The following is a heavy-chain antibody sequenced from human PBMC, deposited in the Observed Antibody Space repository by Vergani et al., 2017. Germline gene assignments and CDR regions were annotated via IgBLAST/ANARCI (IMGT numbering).Heavy chain of an antibody. CDR1: GYTFTSYG. Sequence: QVQLVQSGAEVKKPGASVKVSCKASGYTFTSYGISWVRQAPGQGLEWMGWISAYNGNTNYAQQLQGRVTMTTDTSTSTAYMELRSLRSDDTAVYYCARDPDIVVVPAAPYYYYYYGMDVWGQGTTVTVSS. V-gene: IGHV1-18*04. CDR2: ISAYNGNT. J-gene: IGHJ6*02. D-gene: IGHD2-2*01. CDR3: ARDPDIVVVPAAPYYYYYYGMDV.